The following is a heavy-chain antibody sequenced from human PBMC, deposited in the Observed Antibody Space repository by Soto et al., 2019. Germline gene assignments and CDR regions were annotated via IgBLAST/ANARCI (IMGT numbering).Heavy chain of an antibody. CDR1: GFTFSSYA. CDR2: ISGSGGST. Sequence: GGSLRLSCAASGFTFSSYAMSWVRQAPGKGLEWVSAISGSGGSTYYADSVKGRFTISRDNSKNTLYLQMNSLRAGDTAVYYCAKGLYFIGGRCYTVMALGVFDIWGKGSMVTVSP. D-gene: IGHD2-15*01. V-gene: IGHV3-23*01. CDR3: AKGLYFIGGRCYTVMALGVFDI. J-gene: IGHJ3*02.